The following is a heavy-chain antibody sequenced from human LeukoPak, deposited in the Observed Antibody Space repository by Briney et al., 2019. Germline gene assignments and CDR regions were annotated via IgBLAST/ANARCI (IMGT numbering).Heavy chain of an antibody. CDR2: INTNSGGT. CDR1: GYTFTGYY. D-gene: IGHD2-15*01. Sequence: ASVKVSCKASGYTFTGYYMHWVRQAPGQGLEWMGWINTNSGGTNCAQKFQGRVTMTRDTSISTAYMEMSSLISDDTAVYYCARGVGSSWFDPWGQGTLVTVPS. CDR3: ARGVGSSWFDP. J-gene: IGHJ5*02. V-gene: IGHV1-2*02.